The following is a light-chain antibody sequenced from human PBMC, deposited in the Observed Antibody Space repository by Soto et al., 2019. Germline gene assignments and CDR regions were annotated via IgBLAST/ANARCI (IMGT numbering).Light chain of an antibody. J-gene: IGKJ1*01. CDR1: QSISNW. CDR3: QQYNCYSRT. Sequence: DIQMTQSPSTLSASVGDRVTITCRASQSISNWLAWYQQKPGKAPKLLIYEASSLESGVPSRLSGSRSGTEFTLTTSSLPPDDFATYYCQQYNCYSRTFGQGTKVDIX. CDR2: EAS. V-gene: IGKV1-5*03.